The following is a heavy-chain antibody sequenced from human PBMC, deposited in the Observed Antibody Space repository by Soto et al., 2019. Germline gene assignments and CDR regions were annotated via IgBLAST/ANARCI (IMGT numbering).Heavy chain of an antibody. CDR2: INAGNGNT. J-gene: IGHJ4*02. CDR3: ARAAYYYDSSGYYPGEY. V-gene: IGHV1-3*01. CDR1: GYSFTSYA. D-gene: IGHD3-22*01. Sequence: ASVKVSCKASGYSFTSYAIHWLRQAPGQRLGWMGWINAGNGNTKSQQKFQGRVTITRDTCASTVYMEVSSLRSEGTAVYYCARAAYYYDSSGYYPGEYWGQGSLVTVCS.